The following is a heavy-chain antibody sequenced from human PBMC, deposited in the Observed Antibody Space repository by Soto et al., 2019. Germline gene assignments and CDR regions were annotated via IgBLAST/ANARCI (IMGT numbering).Heavy chain of an antibody. Sequence: QVQLQESGPGLVKPSQTLSLTCTVSGGSINSGGYCWRWLRQRPGKGLDWIGCISYGGSTSYNPSLKSRVTISVDTSKNQFSLKLTAVTAADTAVYYCSRGMLVWGQGALNTVSS. D-gene: IGHD6-6*01. V-gene: IGHV4-31*03. J-gene: IGHJ4*02. CDR3: SRGMLV. CDR2: ISYGGST. CDR1: GGSINSGGYC.